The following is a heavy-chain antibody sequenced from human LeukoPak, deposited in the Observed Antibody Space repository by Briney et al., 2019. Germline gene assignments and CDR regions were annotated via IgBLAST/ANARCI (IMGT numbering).Heavy chain of an antibody. CDR3: ARVQGACSGTTCYVGNVDV. D-gene: IGHD6-19*01. J-gene: IGHJ6*04. Sequence: PGGSLRLSCAASGFPFGSYSMNWVRQAPGKGLEWLSYISSRGTTTYYADSVQGRFTTSRDNVENSLFLQMTGLRDDDTAIYYCARVQGACSGTTCYVGNVDVWGEGTLVSVSS. CDR2: ISSRGTTT. CDR1: GFPFGSYS. V-gene: IGHV3-48*02.